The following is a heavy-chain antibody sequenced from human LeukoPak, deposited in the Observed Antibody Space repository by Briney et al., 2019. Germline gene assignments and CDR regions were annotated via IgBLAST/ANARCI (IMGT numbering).Heavy chain of an antibody. J-gene: IGHJ3*02. CDR2: INPNSGGT. D-gene: IGHD3-22*01. V-gene: IGHV1-2*02. CDR3: ARDLTFTMIVVVNDAFDI. CDR1: GYTFTGYY. Sequence: ASVKVSCKASGYTFTGYYMHWVRQAPGQGLEWMGWINPNSGGTNYAQKFQGRVTMTRDTSISTAYMELRSLRSDDTAVYYCARDLTFTMIVVVNDAFDIWGQGTMVTVSS.